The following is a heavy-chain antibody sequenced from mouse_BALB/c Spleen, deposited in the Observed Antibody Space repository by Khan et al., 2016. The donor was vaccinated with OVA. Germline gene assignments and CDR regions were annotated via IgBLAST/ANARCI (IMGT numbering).Heavy chain of an antibody. CDR3: AIDYWDVVAY. D-gene: IGHD4-1*01. V-gene: IGHV14-3*02. CDR1: GFNIKDTY. J-gene: IGHJ3*01. CDR2: IDPANGNT. Sequence: VQLKQSGTELVKPGASVKLSCTASGFNIKDTYMHWVKQRPEQGLDWIGRIDPANGNTKSDPKFQGKATITAATSSNTAYLHLSSLTSEDTAVSYGAIDYWDVVAYWGQGTLVTVSA.